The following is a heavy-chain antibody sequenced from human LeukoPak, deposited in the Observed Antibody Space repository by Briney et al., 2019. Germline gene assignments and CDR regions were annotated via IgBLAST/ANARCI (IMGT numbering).Heavy chain of an antibody. D-gene: IGHD6-13*01. CDR1: GDSVSSNSAA. J-gene: IGHJ5*02. V-gene: IGHV6-1*01. CDR3: ARSDYTSSLAYNWLDP. CDR2: TYYRSKWYN. Sequence: SQTLSLTCAISGDSVSSNSAAWNWIRQSPSRGLEWLGRTYYRSKWYNDSALSLKSRITINPDTSKNQFSLKLNSVTAADTAVYYCARSDYTSSLAYNWLDPWGQGTLVTASS.